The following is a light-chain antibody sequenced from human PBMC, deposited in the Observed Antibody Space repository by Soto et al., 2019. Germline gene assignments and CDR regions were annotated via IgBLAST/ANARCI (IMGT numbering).Light chain of an antibody. V-gene: IGLV1-40*01. CDR2: GNN. J-gene: IGLJ3*02. CDR1: SSNIGAGYE. Sequence: QSVLTQPPSVSGAPGQRVTISCTGSSSNIGAGYEVHWYQQLPGTAPKLLIYGNNNRPSGVPDRISGSKSGTSVSLAITGLRAEDEADYYWLSYDSGLGVVFGGGTQLTVL. CDR3: LSYDSGLGVV.